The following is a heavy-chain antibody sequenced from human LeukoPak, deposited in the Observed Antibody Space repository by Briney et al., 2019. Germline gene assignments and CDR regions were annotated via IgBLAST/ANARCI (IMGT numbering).Heavy chain of an antibody. CDR3: AKSPAAPYYFDY. Sequence: GGSLRLSCAASGFALSSYVMSWVRQAPGKGLEWVSTITVGGGTYYADSVKGRFTISRDNSKNTLFLQMNTLGAEDTALFYCAKSPAAPYYFDYWGQGTMVTVSS. J-gene: IGHJ4*02. V-gene: IGHV3-23*01. D-gene: IGHD6-13*01. CDR1: GFALSSYV. CDR2: ITVGGGT.